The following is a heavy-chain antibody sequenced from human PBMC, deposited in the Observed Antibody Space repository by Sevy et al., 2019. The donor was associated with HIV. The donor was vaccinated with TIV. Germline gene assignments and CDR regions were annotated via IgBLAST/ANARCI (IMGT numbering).Heavy chain of an antibody. V-gene: IGHV3-33*01. CDR1: GFTFTFHG. D-gene: IGHD4-4*01. Sequence: GGSLRLSCAASGFTFTFHGMHWVRQAPGKGLEWVALIWHDGSNKYMADSVKGRFTISRDNSKNTLFLQMNSLTVEDTAVYYCARETDNSARWLDPWGQGTLVTVSS. CDR3: ARETDNSARWLDP. CDR2: IWHDGSNK. J-gene: IGHJ5*02.